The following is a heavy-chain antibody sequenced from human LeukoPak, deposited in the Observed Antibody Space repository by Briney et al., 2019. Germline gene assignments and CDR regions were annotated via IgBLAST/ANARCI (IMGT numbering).Heavy chain of an antibody. CDR3: ARSVVVITSLYYYYGMDV. V-gene: IGHV1-46*01. CDR2: INPSGGST. CDR1: GYTFTSYY. Sequence: ASVKVSCKASGYTFTSYYMHWVRQAPGQGLEWMGIINPSGGSTSYAQKFQGRVTMTRDTSTSTVYMELSSLRSEDTAVYYCARSVVVITSLYYYYGMDVWGQGTTVTVSS. J-gene: IGHJ6*02. D-gene: IGHD3-22*01.